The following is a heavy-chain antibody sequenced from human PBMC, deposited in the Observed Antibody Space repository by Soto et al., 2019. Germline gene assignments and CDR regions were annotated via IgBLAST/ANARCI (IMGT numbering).Heavy chain of an antibody. V-gene: IGHV4-59*12. CDR1: GGSISSYY. D-gene: IGHD1-1*01. J-gene: IGHJ6*03. CDR2: IYYSGST. CDR3: ARVGLEPPYYYYYMDV. Sequence: SETLSLTCTVSGGSISSYYWSWIRQPPGKGLEWIGYIYYSGSTNYNPSLKSRVTISVDTSKNQFSLKLSSVTAADTAVYYCARVGLEPPYYYYYMDVWGKGTTVTVSS.